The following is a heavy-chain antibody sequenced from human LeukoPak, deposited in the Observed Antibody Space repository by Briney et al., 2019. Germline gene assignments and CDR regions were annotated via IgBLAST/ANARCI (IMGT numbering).Heavy chain of an antibody. Sequence: GGSLRLSCGASGFIFGNYAMSWVRQAPGKGLEWVTGINANGGREYYADSVKGRFTISRDNSKNTLFVQMDSLRAEDTAVYYCAKDYGSGDSSPYPFDNWGQGTLVTVSS. CDR2: INANGGRE. D-gene: IGHD3-10*01. CDR3: AKDYGSGDSSPYPFDN. CDR1: GFIFGNYA. J-gene: IGHJ4*02. V-gene: IGHV3-23*01.